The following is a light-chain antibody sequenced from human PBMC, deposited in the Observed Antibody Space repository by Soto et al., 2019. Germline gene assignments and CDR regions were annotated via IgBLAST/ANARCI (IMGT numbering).Light chain of an antibody. CDR1: NIGSKS. V-gene: IGLV3-21*04. J-gene: IGLJ2*01. CDR2: YDN. CDR3: QVWDSSSDHVV. Sequence: SYELTQPPSVSVAPGKTARITCGGNNIGSKSVHWYQQKPGQAPVLVIYYDNDRPSGIPERFYVSNSWNTATLTISRVEVGDEADYYCQVWDSSSDHVVFGGGTKLTVL.